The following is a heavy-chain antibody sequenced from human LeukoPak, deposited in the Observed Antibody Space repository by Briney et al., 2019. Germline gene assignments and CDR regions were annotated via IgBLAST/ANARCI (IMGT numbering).Heavy chain of an antibody. D-gene: IGHD2-2*01. V-gene: IGHV4-4*07. Sequence: ASETLSLTCTVSGGSISTYYWSWIRQSAGKGLGWIGRIYTGGSTSYNPSLKSRVTMSIETSKNQFSLKLSSVTAADTAVYYCARAPTAYCLSTTCQPYFDYWGQGTLVTVSS. CDR1: GGSISTYY. CDR3: ARAPTAYCLSTTCQPYFDY. CDR2: IYTGGST. J-gene: IGHJ4*02.